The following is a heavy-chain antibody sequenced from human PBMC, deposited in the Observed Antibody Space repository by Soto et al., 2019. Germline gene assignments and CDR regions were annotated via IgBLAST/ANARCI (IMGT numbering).Heavy chain of an antibody. J-gene: IGHJ4*02. CDR1: GYTFTSYD. CDR2: MXTHSGNK. CDR3: ARGRAGY. Sequence: XSVKVSCKASGYTFTSYDINWVRQATGQGLEXMGWMXTHSGNKGYAXXFQGRVTXXRNNYIRTAYMEMRSLRSEDTAVYYCARGRAGYWGQGTLVTVSS. V-gene: IGHV1-8*01.